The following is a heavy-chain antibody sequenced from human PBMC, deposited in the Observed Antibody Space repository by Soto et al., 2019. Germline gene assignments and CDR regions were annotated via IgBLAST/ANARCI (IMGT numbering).Heavy chain of an antibody. CDR3: AKAKPSGITDPSDAFDI. D-gene: IGHD3-16*01. CDR1: GFTFSSYA. V-gene: IGHV3-23*01. Sequence: GGSLRLSCAASGFTFSSYAMSWVRQAPGKGLEWVSAISGSGGSTYYADSVKGRFTISRDNSKNTLYLQMNSLRAEDTVVYYCAKAKPSGITDPSDAFDIWGQGTMVTVSS. CDR2: ISGSGGST. J-gene: IGHJ3*02.